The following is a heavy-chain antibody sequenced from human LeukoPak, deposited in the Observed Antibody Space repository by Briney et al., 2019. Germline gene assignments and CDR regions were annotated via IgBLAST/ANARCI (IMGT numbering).Heavy chain of an antibody. CDR1: ELTFSMDA. V-gene: IGHV3-30-3*01. J-gene: IGHJ3*02. Sequence: GCDLILSCASTELTFSMDAMDGVHEAPGNGVDGEAGTSYDGSDKYYADSVKGRFTISRDNSKNTLYLQMNSLRVEDTAVYYCARVGYGGNFEAFDIWGQGTMVTVSS. CDR2: TSYDGSDK. D-gene: IGHD4-23*01. CDR3: ARVGYGGNFEAFDI.